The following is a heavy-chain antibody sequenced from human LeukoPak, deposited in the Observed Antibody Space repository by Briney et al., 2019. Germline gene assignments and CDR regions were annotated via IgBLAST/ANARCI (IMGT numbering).Heavy chain of an antibody. CDR1: GYSFTSYW. CDR2: IYPGDSDT. CDR3: ARQSESSWNYGIWFDP. J-gene: IGHJ5*02. D-gene: IGHD1-7*01. Sequence: GESLKISCKGSGYSFTSYWIGWARQMPGKGLEWMGIIYPGDSDTRYSPSFQGQVTISADKSISTAYLQWSSLKASDTAMYYCARQSESSWNYGIWFDPWGQGTLVTVSS. V-gene: IGHV5-51*01.